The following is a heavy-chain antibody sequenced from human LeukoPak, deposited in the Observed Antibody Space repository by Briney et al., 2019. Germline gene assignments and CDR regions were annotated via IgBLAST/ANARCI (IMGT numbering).Heavy chain of an antibody. Sequence: SETLSLTCTVSGGSISSYYWGWIRQPAGRGLEWIGEINHSGSTNYNPSLKSRVTMSVDTSKNQFSLKLSSVTAADTAVYYCARLSTVTTSFDYWGQGTLVTVSS. V-gene: IGHV4-4*07. CDR2: INHSGST. CDR1: GGSISSYY. J-gene: IGHJ4*02. D-gene: IGHD4-17*01. CDR3: ARLSTVTTSFDY.